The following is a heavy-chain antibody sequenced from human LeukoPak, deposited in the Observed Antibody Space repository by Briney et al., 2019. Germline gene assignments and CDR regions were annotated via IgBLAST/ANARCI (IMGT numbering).Heavy chain of an antibody. J-gene: IGHJ4*02. CDR2: ISSSSSYI. Sequence: GGSLRLSCAASGFTFSSYSMNWARQAPGKGLEWVSSISSSSSYIYYADSAKGRFTISRDNAKNSLYLQMNSLRAGDTAVYYCARDDPIDYGDYVFDYWGQGTLVTVSS. D-gene: IGHD4-17*01. CDR3: ARDDPIDYGDYVFDY. CDR1: GFTFSSYS. V-gene: IGHV3-21*01.